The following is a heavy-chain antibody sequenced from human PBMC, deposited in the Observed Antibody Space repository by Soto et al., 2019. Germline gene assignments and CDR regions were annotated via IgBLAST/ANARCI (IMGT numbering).Heavy chain of an antibody. CDR3: AREDGGTRVDYCYGMDV. J-gene: IGHJ6*02. V-gene: IGHV1-69*01. D-gene: IGHD3-16*01. CDR1: GGTFSSYA. Sequence: QVQLVQSGAEVKKPGSSVKVSCKASGGTFSSYAISWVRQAPGQGLEWMGGIIPIFGTANYAQKFQGRVTITADESTSTAYMGLSSLRSEDTAVYYWAREDGGTRVDYCYGMDVWCQGTTVTVSS. CDR2: IIPIFGTA.